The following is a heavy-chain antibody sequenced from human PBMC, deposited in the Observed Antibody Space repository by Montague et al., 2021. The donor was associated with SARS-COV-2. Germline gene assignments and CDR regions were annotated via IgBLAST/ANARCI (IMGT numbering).Heavy chain of an antibody. Sequence: SLRLSCAASGFTFSSYAMSWARQAPGKGLEWVSVIYSGGSSTYYADSVKGRFTISRDDSRNTLYLQINSLRAEDTAVYYCAKDSVGAFDFWGQGTMVTVSS. CDR3: AKDSVGAFDF. J-gene: IGHJ3*01. CDR2: IYSGGSST. V-gene: IGHV3-23*03. CDR1: GFTFSSYA.